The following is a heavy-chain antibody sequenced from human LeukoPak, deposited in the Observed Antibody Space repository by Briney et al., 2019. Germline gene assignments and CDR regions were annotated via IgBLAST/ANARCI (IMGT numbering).Heavy chain of an antibody. CDR1: GFTFSSYT. Sequence: GGSLRLSCAASGFTFSSYTINWVRQAPGKGLEWVSSITTSSTYISYADSVKGRFTISRDNDKNSLYLQMNSLRAEDTAVYYCARGKYSSGWFDYWGQGTLVTVSS. CDR2: ITTSSTYI. J-gene: IGHJ4*02. V-gene: IGHV3-21*01. CDR3: ARGKYSSGWFDY. D-gene: IGHD6-19*01.